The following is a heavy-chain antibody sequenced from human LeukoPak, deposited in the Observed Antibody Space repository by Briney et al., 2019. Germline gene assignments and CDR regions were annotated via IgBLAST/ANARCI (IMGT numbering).Heavy chain of an antibody. D-gene: IGHD3-22*01. Sequence: SETLSLTCTVSGGSISSYSWGWIRQPPGKGLEWIGYIYYSGSTNYNPSLKSRVTISVDTSKNQFSLKLSSVTAADTAVYYCARVLVVPDYWGQGTLVTVSS. CDR2: IYYSGST. CDR3: ARVLVVPDY. J-gene: IGHJ4*02. CDR1: GGSISSYS. V-gene: IGHV4-59*08.